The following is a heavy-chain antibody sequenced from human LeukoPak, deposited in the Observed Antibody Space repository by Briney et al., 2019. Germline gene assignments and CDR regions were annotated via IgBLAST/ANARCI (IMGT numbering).Heavy chain of an antibody. V-gene: IGHV3-30-3*01. Sequence: GGSLRLSCAASGFTFNIYAMHWVRQAPGRGLEWVAVISNDGGKEYYADSVKGRFTISRDNSKNTLYLQMNSLRPEDTAVYYCARAPPNDYDSAGYYAPFDCWGQGILVTVSS. CDR1: GFTFNIYA. J-gene: IGHJ4*02. CDR2: ISNDGGKE. CDR3: ARAPPNDYDSAGYYAPFDC. D-gene: IGHD3-22*01.